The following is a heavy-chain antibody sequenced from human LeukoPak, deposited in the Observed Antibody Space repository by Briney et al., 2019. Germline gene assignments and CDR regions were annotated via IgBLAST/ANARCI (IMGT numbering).Heavy chain of an antibody. CDR2: IYYSGST. CDR3: ARSRYYDSSGYYINWFDP. CDR1: GGSISSSSYY. J-gene: IGHJ5*02. D-gene: IGHD3-22*01. V-gene: IGHV4-39*01. Sequence: SETLSLTCTVSGGSISSSSYYWGWIRQPPGKGLEWIGSIYYSGSTYYNPSLKSRVTISVDTSKNQFSLKLSSVTAADTAVYYCARSRYYDSSGYYINWFDPWGQGTLVTVSS.